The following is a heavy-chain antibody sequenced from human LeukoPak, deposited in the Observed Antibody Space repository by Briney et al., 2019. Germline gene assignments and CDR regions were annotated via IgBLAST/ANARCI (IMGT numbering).Heavy chain of an antibody. CDR1: GYTLTELS. CDR2: FDPEDGET. V-gene: IGHV1-24*01. Sequence: ASVKVSCKVSGYTLTELSMHWVRQAPGKGLEWMGGFDPEDGETIYAQKFQGRVTMTEDTSTDTAYMELNSLRSEDTAVYYCATEGRNYYDSSGYYGYFQHWGQGSLVTVSS. CDR3: ATEGRNYYDSSGYYGYFQH. J-gene: IGHJ1*01. D-gene: IGHD3-22*01.